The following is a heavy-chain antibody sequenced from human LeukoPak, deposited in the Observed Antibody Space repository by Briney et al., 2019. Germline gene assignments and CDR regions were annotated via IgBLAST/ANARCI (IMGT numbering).Heavy chain of an antibody. CDR1: GLIVRSIY. D-gene: IGHD1-26*01. J-gene: IGHJ3*02. CDR2: IYSGGST. CDR3: ARDGTAGAFDI. Sequence: GGSLRLYGSSSGLIVRSIYISWGGQAPGQGLEWVSVIYSGGSTYYADSVKGRFTISRDNSKNTLYLQMNSLRAEDTAVYYCARDGTAGAFDIWGQGTMVTVSS. V-gene: IGHV3-53*01.